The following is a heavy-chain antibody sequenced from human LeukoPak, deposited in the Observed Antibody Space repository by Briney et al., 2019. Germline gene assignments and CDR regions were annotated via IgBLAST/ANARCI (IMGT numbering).Heavy chain of an antibody. V-gene: IGHV4-34*01. Sequence: SETLSLTCAVYGGSFSGYYWSWIRQPPGKGLEWIGDINQSGNTKYNPSLETRVTISVDTSKNQFSLSLRSVTAADTAVYYCARTTEGYAGGPGYSYYYYMDVWGKGTTVTISS. D-gene: IGHD5-12*01. CDR2: INQSGNT. CDR1: GGSFSGYY. J-gene: IGHJ6*03. CDR3: ARTTEGYAGGPGYSYYYYMDV.